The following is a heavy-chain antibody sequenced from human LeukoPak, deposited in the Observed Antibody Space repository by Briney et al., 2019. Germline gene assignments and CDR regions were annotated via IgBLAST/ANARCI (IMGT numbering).Heavy chain of an antibody. V-gene: IGHV4-34*01. D-gene: IGHD4-23*01. Sequence: SETLSLTCAVYGGSFSGYYWNWIRRSPGKGLEWIGEINHSGSTNYNPSLKNRVTISIDTSKNQFSLKLSSVTSADTAVYFCATRPTPPYYYYYMDVWGKGTTVTVSS. J-gene: IGHJ6*03. CDR2: INHSGST. CDR1: GGSFSGYY. CDR3: ATRPTPPYYYYYMDV.